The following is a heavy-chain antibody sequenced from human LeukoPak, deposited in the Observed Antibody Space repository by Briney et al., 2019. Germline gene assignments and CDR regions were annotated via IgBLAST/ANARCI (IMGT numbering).Heavy chain of an antibody. Sequence: PSETLSLTCTVSDGSISSGGYYWSWIRQHPGKGLEWIGYIYYSGSTYYNPSLKSRVTISVDTSKNQFSLKLSSVTAADTVVYYCARGSPYDPYYYDGSGSETPGGFDYWGQGTLVTVSS. CDR3: ARGSPYDPYYYDGSGSETPGGFDY. D-gene: IGHD3-22*01. CDR2: IYYSGST. CDR1: DGSISSGGYY. J-gene: IGHJ4*02. V-gene: IGHV4-31*03.